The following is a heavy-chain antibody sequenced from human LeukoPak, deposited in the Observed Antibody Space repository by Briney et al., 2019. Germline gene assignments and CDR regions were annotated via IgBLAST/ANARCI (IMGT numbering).Heavy chain of an antibody. V-gene: IGHV3-23*01. CDR2: ISESGDGT. CDR1: GFTFSSYA. D-gene: IGHD5-18*01. J-gene: IGHJ5*02. CDR3: AKGGYTYAYGS. Sequence: PGGSLRLSCAASGFTFSSYAMSWVRQAPRKGLEWVSAISESGDGTFYSDSAKGRFTISRDNSKNTLYLQMYSLRADDTAVYYCAKGGYTYAYGSWGQGTLVTVSS.